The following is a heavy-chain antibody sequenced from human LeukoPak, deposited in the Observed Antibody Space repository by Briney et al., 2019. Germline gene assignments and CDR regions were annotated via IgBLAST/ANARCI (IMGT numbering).Heavy chain of an antibody. CDR3: ARYYDSTGSFDY. CDR2: LYSSGST. V-gene: IGHV4-59*01. Sequence: SETLSLTCTVSGDSIDRYYWSWIRQPPGKGLEWIGYLYSSGSTNYNPSLRSRLTMSVDTSKNQFSLRLSSVIAADTAVYYCARYYDSTGSFDYWGQGTLVTVSS. CDR1: GDSIDRYY. J-gene: IGHJ4*02. D-gene: IGHD3-22*01.